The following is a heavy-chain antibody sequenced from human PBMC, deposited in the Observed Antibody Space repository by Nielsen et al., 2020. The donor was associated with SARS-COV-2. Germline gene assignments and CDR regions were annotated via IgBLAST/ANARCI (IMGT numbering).Heavy chain of an antibody. J-gene: IGHJ4*02. D-gene: IGHD3-10*01. CDR2: IVVGSGNT. V-gene: IGHV1-58*02. CDR3: ARGGSGSYPY. Sequence: SVKVSCKASGFTFTSSAMQWVRQARGQRLEWIGWIVVGSGNTNYAQKFQERVTITRDVSTSTAYMELSSLRSEDTAVYYRARGGSGSYPYWGQGTLVTVSS. CDR1: GFTFTSSA.